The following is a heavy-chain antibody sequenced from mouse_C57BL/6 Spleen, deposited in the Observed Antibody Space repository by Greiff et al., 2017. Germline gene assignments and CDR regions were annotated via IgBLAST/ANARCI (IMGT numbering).Heavy chain of an antibody. V-gene: IGHV1-18*01. D-gene: IGHD2-1*01. J-gene: IGHJ1*03. CDR2: INPNNGGT. CDR3: ARGGYGNYGLYFDV. CDR1: GYTFTDYN. Sequence: VQLKESGPELVKPGASVKIPCKASGYTFTDYNMDWVKQSHGKSLEWIGDINPNNGGTIYNQKFKGKATLTVDTSSSTAYMELRSLTAEDTAVYYCARGGYGNYGLYFDVWGTGTTVTVSS.